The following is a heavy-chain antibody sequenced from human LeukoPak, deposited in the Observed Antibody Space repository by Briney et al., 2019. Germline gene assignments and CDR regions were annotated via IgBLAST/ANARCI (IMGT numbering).Heavy chain of an antibody. CDR2: IYYSGST. CDR1: GGSISSSSYY. Sequence: SETLSLTCTVSGGSISSSSYYWGWIRQPPGKGLEWIGSIYYSGSTYYNPSLKSRVTISVDTSKNQFSLKLSSVTAADTAVYYCARHGDLSGWYRLGSFDYWGQGTLVTVSS. D-gene: IGHD6-19*01. J-gene: IGHJ4*02. CDR3: ARHGDLSGWYRLGSFDY. V-gene: IGHV4-39*01.